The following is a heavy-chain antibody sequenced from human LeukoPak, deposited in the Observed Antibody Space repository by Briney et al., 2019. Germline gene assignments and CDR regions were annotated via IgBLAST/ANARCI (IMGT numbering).Heavy chain of an antibody. Sequence: GSLRLSCAASGFTFSNAWMSWVRQAPGKGLEWVSSIDGSSSHIYYADSVKGRFTISRDNTKSSLYLQMNSLRAEDMAVYYCARGYCGGDCYGDWGQGTLVTISS. D-gene: IGHD2-21*02. J-gene: IGHJ1*01. CDR3: ARGYCGGDCYGD. V-gene: IGHV3-21*01. CDR1: GFTFSNAW. CDR2: IDGSSSHI.